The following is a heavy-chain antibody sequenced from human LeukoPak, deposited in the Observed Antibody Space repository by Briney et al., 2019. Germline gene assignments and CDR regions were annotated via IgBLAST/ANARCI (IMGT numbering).Heavy chain of an antibody. CDR3: AREGVRDYANDAFDI. CDR1: GYTFTSYY. V-gene: IGHV1-46*01. J-gene: IGHJ3*02. CDR2: INPSGGST. Sequence: ASVKVSCKASGYTFTSYYMHWVRQAPGQGLEWMGTINPSGGSTSYAQKFQGRVTMTRDMSTSTVYMELSSLRSEDTAVYYCAREGVRDYANDAFDIWGQGTTVTVSS. D-gene: IGHD4-17*01.